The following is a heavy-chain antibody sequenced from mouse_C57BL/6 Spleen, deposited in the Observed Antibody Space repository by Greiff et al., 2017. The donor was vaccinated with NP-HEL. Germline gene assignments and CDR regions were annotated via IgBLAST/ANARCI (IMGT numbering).Heavy chain of an antibody. CDR2: INPNNGGT. J-gene: IGHJ3*01. Sequence: EVQLQQSGPELVKPGASVKISCKASGYTFTDYYMNWVKQSHGKSLEWIGDINPNNGGTSYNQKFKGKATLTVDKSSSTAYMELRSLTSEDSAVYYCARTRGYGSSYGWFAYWGQGTLVTVSA. CDR1: GYTFTDYY. D-gene: IGHD1-1*01. V-gene: IGHV1-26*01. CDR3: ARTRGYGSSYGWFAY.